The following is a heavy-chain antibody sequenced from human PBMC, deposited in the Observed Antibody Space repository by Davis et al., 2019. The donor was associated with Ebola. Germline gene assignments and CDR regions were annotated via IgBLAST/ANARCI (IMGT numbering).Heavy chain of an antibody. CDR2: INPNDGRT. CDR3: TTPGGQDSGYDVFDI. V-gene: IGHV1-46*03. D-gene: IGHD5-12*01. CDR1: GYTLTNYY. Sequence: ASVTVSCKASGYTLTNYYMHWVRQAPGQGLEWMGMINPNDGRTIYAQKFQGRVTVTRDTSTTTVYMDLSSLRSEDTALYYCTTPGGQDSGYDVFDIWGQGTMVTVSS. J-gene: IGHJ3*02.